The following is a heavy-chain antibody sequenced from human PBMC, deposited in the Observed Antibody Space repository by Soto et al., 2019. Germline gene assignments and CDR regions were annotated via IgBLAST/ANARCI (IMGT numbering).Heavy chain of an antibody. Sequence: QVQLQESGPELVKPSQTLPLTCNVSGGSISSGDYYWSWIRQPPGKGLEWIGYIYHSGSTYYNPSLKSRVTISVDTSKNQFSLKLSSVTAADTAVYYCARERPDGARLDPWGQGTLVTVSS. CDR2: IYHSGST. J-gene: IGHJ5*02. D-gene: IGHD6-6*01. CDR1: GGSISSGDYY. CDR3: ARERPDGARLDP. V-gene: IGHV4-30-4*01.